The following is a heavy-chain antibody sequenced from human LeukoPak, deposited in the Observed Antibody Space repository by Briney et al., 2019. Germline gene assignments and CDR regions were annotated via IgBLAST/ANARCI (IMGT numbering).Heavy chain of an antibody. CDR3: ARVLERRLDYYYGMDV. CDR2: IIPIFGTA. V-gene: IGHV1-69*13. CDR1: GGTFSSYA. D-gene: IGHD1-1*01. J-gene: IGHJ6*02. Sequence: SVKVSCKASGGTFSSYAISWVRQAPGQGLEWMGGIIPIFGTANYAQKFQGRVTITADESTSTAYMELGSLRSEDTAVYYCARVLERRLDYYYGMDVWGQGTTVTVSS.